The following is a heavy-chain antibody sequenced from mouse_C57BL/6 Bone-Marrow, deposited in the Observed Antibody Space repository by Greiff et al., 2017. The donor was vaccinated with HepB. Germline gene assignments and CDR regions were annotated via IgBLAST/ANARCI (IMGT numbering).Heavy chain of an antibody. CDR2: INYDGSST. J-gene: IGHJ1*03. D-gene: IGHD1-1*01. V-gene: IGHV5-16*01. Sequence: EVMLVESEGGLVQPGSSMKLSCTASGFTFSDYYMAWVRQVPEKGLEWVANINYDGSSTYYLDSLKSRFIISRDNAKNILYLQMSSLKSEDTATYYCAREATVGFTGYFDVWGTGTTVTVSS. CDR3: AREATVGFTGYFDV. CDR1: GFTFSDYY.